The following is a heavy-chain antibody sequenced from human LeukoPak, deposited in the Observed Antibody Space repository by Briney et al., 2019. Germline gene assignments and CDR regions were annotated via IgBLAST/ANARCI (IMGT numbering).Heavy chain of an antibody. CDR2: ISAYNGNT. V-gene: IGHV1-18*01. Sequence: ASVKVSCKASGYTFTSYGISWVRQAPGQGLEWMGWISAYNGNTNYAQKFQDRVTMTRNTSISTAYMELSSLRSEDTAVYYCARGAWYSGADTTLYYFDYCGQGTLVTVSS. D-gene: IGHD6-19*01. J-gene: IGHJ4*02. CDR3: ARGAWYSGADTTLYYFDY. CDR1: GYTFTSYG.